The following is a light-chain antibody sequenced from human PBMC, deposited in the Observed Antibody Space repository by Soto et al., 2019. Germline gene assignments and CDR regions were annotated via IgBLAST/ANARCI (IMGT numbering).Light chain of an antibody. Sequence: DIVLTQSPATLSLSPGERATLSCRASESVTTYLAWYRQKPGQPPRLLIYDASKRATGVPVRFSGSGSGTDFTLTISRLAPEEFAIYYCQQRRNWPALTLGGGTKVEIK. V-gene: IGKV3-11*01. CDR3: QQRRNWPALT. J-gene: IGKJ4*01. CDR1: ESVTTY. CDR2: DAS.